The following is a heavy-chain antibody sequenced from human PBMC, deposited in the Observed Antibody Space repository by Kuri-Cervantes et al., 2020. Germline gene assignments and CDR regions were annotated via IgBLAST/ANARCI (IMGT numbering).Heavy chain of an antibody. CDR3: ASGGPTYYYDSSVDAFDI. D-gene: IGHD3-22*01. CDR2: IYTSGTT. J-gene: IGHJ3*02. V-gene: IGHV4-4*07. Sequence: SETLSLTCTVSGGSINHYYWNWIRQSAGKGLEWLGRIYTSGTTNYNPSLKNRVAMSVDKSRNQFSLKLSSVTAADTAVYYCASGGPTYYYDSSVDAFDIWGQGTMVTVSS. CDR1: GGSINHYY.